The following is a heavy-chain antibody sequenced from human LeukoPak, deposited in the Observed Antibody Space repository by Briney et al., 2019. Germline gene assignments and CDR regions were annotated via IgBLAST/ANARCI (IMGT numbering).Heavy chain of an antibody. CDR3: ARVVIAARRLDP. V-gene: IGHV4-30-4*01. J-gene: IGHJ5*02. Sequence: SQTLSLTCTVSGGSISSGDYYWSWIRQPPGEGLEWIGYTYYSGSTYYNPSLKSRVTISVDTSKNQFSLKLKSVTAADTAVYYCARVVIAARRLDPWGQGTLVTVSS. D-gene: IGHD6-6*01. CDR1: GGSISSGDYY. CDR2: TYYSGST.